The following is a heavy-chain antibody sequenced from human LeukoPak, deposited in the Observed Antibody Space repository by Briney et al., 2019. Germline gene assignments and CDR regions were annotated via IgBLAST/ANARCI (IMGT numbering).Heavy chain of an antibody. J-gene: IGHJ4*02. Sequence: ASVKVSCKASGYTFSGYQVHWLRQAPGQGLEWMGRMNPSSGVTNYAQKFQGRVTMTRDTSINTAYLDLSALKSDDTAVYYCASRAASVTLGYWDQGTLVTVSS. CDR1: GYTFSGYQ. CDR2: MNPSSGVT. V-gene: IGHV1-2*06. D-gene: IGHD2-15*01. CDR3: ASRAASVTLGY.